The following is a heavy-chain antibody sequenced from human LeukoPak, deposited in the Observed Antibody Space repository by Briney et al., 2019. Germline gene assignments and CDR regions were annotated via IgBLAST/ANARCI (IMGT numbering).Heavy chain of an antibody. Sequence: GGSLRLSCAASGFTFSSYDMHWVRQATGKGLERVSAIGTAGDTYYPGSVKGRFTISRENAKNSLYLQMNSLRAGDTAVYYCARGAGYCSSTSCSAEYNWFDPWGQGTLVTVSS. D-gene: IGHD2-2*01. CDR3: ARGAGYCSSTSCSAEYNWFDP. CDR2: IGTAGDT. CDR1: GFTFSSYD. V-gene: IGHV3-13*01. J-gene: IGHJ5*02.